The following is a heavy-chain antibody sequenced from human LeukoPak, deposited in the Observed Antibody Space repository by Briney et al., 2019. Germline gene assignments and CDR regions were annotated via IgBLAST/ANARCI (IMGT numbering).Heavy chain of an antibody. CDR2: IYYSGST. Sequence: PSETLSLTCTVSGGSISSYYWSWIRQSPGKGLEWIGHIYYSGSTKYNPSLKSRVTISADTSKNQFSLKLNSVTAADTAVYYCARGAENQLLTWSDPWGQGTLVTVSS. J-gene: IGHJ5*02. CDR1: GGSISSYY. CDR3: ARGAENQLLTWSDP. V-gene: IGHV4-59*01. D-gene: IGHD2-2*01.